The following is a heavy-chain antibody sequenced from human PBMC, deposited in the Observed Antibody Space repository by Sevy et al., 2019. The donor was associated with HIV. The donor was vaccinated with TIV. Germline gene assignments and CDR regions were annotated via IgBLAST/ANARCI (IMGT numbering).Heavy chain of an antibody. CDR3: ARRTTGIVRTHFDY. Sequence: GGSLRLSCKGSGYSFTSYWIGWVRQMPGKGLEWMGIIYPGDSDTRYSPSFQGQVTISADKSISTAYLQWSSLKASDTAMYYCARRTTGIVRTHFDYWGQGTLVTVSS. CDR2: IYPGDSDT. V-gene: IGHV5-51*01. D-gene: IGHD1-26*01. J-gene: IGHJ4*02. CDR1: GYSFTSYW.